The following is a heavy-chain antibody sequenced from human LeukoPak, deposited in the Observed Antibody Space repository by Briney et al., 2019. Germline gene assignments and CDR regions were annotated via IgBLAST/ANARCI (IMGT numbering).Heavy chain of an antibody. D-gene: IGHD3-10*01. CDR1: GFTFSSYG. CDR2: ISGSGGST. J-gene: IGHJ4*02. V-gene: IGHV3-23*01. CDR3: AKRVGMVRGEGGY. Sequence: GGSLRLSCAASGFTFSSYGMSWVRQAPGKGLEWVSAISGSGGSTYYADSVKGRFTISRDNSKNTLYLQMNSLRAEDTAVYYCAKRVGMVRGEGGYWGQGTLVTVSS.